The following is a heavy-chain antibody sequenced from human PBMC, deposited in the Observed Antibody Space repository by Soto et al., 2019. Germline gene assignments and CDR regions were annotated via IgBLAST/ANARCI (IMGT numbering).Heavy chain of an antibody. CDR2: IIPIFGTA. CDR1: GGTFSSYA. Sequence: QVQLVQSGAEVKKPGSSVKVSCKASGGTFSSYAISWVRQAPGQGLEWMGGIIPIFGTANYAQKFQGRVTITADESTSTAYMELSSLRSEDTAVYYCARDLVAVAGTNYYYYGMDVWGQGTTVTVSS. D-gene: IGHD6-19*01. J-gene: IGHJ6*02. V-gene: IGHV1-69*01. CDR3: ARDLVAVAGTNYYYYGMDV.